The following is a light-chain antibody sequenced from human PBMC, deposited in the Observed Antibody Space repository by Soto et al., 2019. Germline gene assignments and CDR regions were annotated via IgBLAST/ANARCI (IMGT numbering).Light chain of an antibody. J-gene: IGKJ1*01. V-gene: IGKV3-20*01. CDR3: QQYGSSPPRT. Sequence: EIVLTQSPGTLSLSPGERATLSCRASQSVSSSYLAWYQQKPGQAPRLLIHGATSRATGIPDRFSGSGSGTDFTLTISRLEPEDFAVYYCQQYGSSPPRTFGQGTKVE. CDR2: GAT. CDR1: QSVSSSY.